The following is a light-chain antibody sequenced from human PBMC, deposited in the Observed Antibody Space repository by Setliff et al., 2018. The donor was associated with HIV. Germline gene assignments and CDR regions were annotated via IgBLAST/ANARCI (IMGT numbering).Light chain of an antibody. CDR3: QTWGTGIRWV. V-gene: IGLV4-69*01. Sequence: QLVLTQSPSASASLGASVKLTCTLSSGHSSYAIAWHQQQPEKGPRYLMKLNSDGSHSKGDGIPDRFSGSSSGAERYLTISSLQSEDEADYYCQTWGTGIRWVFGGGTKVTV. CDR1: SGHSSYA. CDR2: LNSDGSH. J-gene: IGLJ3*02.